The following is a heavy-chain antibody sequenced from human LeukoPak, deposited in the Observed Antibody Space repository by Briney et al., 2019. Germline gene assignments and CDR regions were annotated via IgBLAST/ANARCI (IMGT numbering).Heavy chain of an antibody. J-gene: IGHJ4*02. CDR2: IWYDGSNK. Sequence: GGSLRLSCAASGFTFSSYGMHWVRQAPGKGLEWVAVIWYDGSNKYYADSVKGRFTISRDNSKNTLYLQMNSLRAEDTAVYYCAKDYTSSWYRIDYWGQGTLVTASS. CDR1: GFTFSSYG. CDR3: AKDYTSSWYRIDY. V-gene: IGHV3-33*06. D-gene: IGHD6-13*01.